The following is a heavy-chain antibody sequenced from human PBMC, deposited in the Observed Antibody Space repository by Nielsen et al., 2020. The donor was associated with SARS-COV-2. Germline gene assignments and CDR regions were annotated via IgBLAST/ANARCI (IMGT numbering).Heavy chain of an antibody. J-gene: IGHJ6*02. D-gene: IGHD3-9*01. CDR2: ISYDGSNK. Sequence: GESLKISCAASGFTFSSYAMHWVRQAPGKGLEWVAVISYDGSNKYYADSVKGRFTISRDNSKNTLYLQMNSLRAEDTAVYYCARDDDTSRYYYGMDVWGQGTTVTVSS. CDR3: ARDDDTSRYYYGMDV. V-gene: IGHV3-30-3*01. CDR1: GFTFSSYA.